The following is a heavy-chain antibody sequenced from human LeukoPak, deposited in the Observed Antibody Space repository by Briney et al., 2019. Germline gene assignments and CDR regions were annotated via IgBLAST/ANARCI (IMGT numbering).Heavy chain of an antibody. CDR1: GFTFSSYA. Sequence: PGGSLRLSCAASGFTFSSYAMSWVRQAPGKGLEWVSAISGSGGSTYYADSGKGRFTISRDNSKNTMYLQMNSLRAQDTAVYSCAKEAPNYYDSSGSPWGTLGYWGQGTLVTVSS. D-gene: IGHD3-22*01. CDR3: AKEAPNYYDSSGSPWGTLGY. J-gene: IGHJ4*02. CDR2: ISGSGGST. V-gene: IGHV3-23*01.